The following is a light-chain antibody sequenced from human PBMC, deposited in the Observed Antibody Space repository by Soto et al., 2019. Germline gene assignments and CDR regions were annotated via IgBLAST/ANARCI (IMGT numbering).Light chain of an antibody. CDR3: QQSYSTPRT. V-gene: IGKV1-39*01. Sequence: DIQMTQSPASLSASIGESVTSSCRASRIISSYLNWYQQKPGKAPKLLIYAASSLQSGVPSRFSGSGSGTDFTLTISSLQPEDFTTYFCQQSYSTPRTFGQGTKV. CDR1: RIISSY. J-gene: IGKJ1*01. CDR2: AAS.